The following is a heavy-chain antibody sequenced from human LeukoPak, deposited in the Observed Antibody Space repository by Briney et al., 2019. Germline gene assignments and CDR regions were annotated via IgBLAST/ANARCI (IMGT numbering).Heavy chain of an antibody. V-gene: IGHV4-59*02. Sequence: PSETLSLTCTVSGGSVSTYYWSWIRQPPGKELEWIGYVSHSGNTNCNPSLKSRVTMSLDTSKNHFSLRLTSVNAADTAVYYCARAGSGWSFDYWGQGSLVTVFS. CDR3: ARAGSGWSFDY. D-gene: IGHD6-19*01. CDR1: GGSVSTYY. CDR2: VSHSGNT. J-gene: IGHJ4*02.